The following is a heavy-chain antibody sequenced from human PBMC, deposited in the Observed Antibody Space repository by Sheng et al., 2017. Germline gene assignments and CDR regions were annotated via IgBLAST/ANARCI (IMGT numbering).Heavy chain of an antibody. J-gene: IGHJ4*02. V-gene: IGHV3-7*01. CDR2: IKDDGSEK. CDR3: ARGGSESDY. CDR1: GFTFSNYW. D-gene: IGHD3-10*01. Sequence: VQLVESGGGLAQPGGSLRLSCEGAGFTFSNYWMTWVRQAPGKGLEWVANIKDDGSEKKYVDSVKGRFTISRDNVKNSLYLQMNSLKAEDTAVYYCARGGSESDYWGQGTLVTVSS.